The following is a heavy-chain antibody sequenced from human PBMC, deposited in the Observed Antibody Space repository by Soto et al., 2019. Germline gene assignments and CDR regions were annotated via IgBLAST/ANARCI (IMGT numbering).Heavy chain of an antibody. CDR3: ATFFKDY. V-gene: IGHV3-23*01. Sequence: PGGSLRLSCAASGFTFSTYAMSWVRQAPGKGLDWVSTISGSAASMYYAGSVKGRFTISRDNSKNTLYLQMNSLRVEDTAVYYCATFFKDYWGQGTQVTVPS. J-gene: IGHJ4*02. CDR2: ISGSAASM. CDR1: GFTFSTYA.